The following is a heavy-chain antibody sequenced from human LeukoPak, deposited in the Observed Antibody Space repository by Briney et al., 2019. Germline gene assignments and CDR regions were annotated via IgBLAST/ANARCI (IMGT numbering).Heavy chain of an antibody. J-gene: IGHJ3*02. CDR1: GFTFGDYT. V-gene: IGHV3-49*04. CDR3: SRVPGFTRDGFDI. Sequence: GGSLRLSCIASGFTFGDYTMTWVRQAPGKGLEWVGFIRGKTYGGTTEYAASVRGRFTVSRDDSKSIAYLQINSLKTDDTAVYCCSRVPGFTRDGFDIWGQGTMVTVSS. D-gene: IGHD1-14*01. CDR2: IRGKTYGGTT.